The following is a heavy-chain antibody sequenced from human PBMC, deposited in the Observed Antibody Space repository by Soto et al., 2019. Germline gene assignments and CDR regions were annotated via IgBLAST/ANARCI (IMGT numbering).Heavy chain of an antibody. D-gene: IGHD1-26*01. Sequence: QITLKESGPPLVKPTQTLTLTCTFSGFSLSTSGVGVGWIRQPPGKALEWLALIYWDDDKRYSPSLKSRLTITKDTSKNQVVLTMTNMDPVDTATYYCARMDSGSYFDAFDIWGQGTMVTVSS. CDR1: GFSLSTSGVG. CDR2: IYWDDDK. V-gene: IGHV2-5*02. CDR3: ARMDSGSYFDAFDI. J-gene: IGHJ3*02.